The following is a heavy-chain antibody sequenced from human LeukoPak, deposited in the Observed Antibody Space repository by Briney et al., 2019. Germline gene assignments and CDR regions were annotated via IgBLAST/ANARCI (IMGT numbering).Heavy chain of an antibody. CDR1: GISITNYW. CDR2: INPDGNDR. Sequence: PGGSLRLSCVASGISITNYWMSWVRQAPGRGLEWVANINPDGNDRRYMDPVNGRFTISRDNAKNSLYLQMNYLRVEDTAVYYCPSAHFDWLLGGQGALVTVSS. D-gene: IGHD3-9*01. CDR3: PSAHFDWLL. J-gene: IGHJ4*02. V-gene: IGHV3-7*01.